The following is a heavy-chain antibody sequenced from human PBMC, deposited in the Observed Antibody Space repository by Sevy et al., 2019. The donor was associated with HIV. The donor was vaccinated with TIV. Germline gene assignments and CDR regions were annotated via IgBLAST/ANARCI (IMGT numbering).Heavy chain of an antibody. CDR3: ARGRKTTQEWLEELDYYYGMDV. J-gene: IGHJ6*02. CDR2: IRYDGSNK. Sequence: GGCLRLSCAASGFTFSTYDMHWVRQAPGKGLEWVAYIRYDGSNKYYGDSVRGRFTISRDNSKSTLYVQLNSLRAEDTAVYYCARGRKTTQEWLEELDYYYGMDVWGQGTSVTVSS. V-gene: IGHV3-30*02. D-gene: IGHD2-8*01. CDR1: GFTFSTYD.